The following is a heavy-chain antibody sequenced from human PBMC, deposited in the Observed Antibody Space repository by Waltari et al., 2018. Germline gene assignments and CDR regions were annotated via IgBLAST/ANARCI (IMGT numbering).Heavy chain of an antibody. Sequence: QVQLVESGGGVVQPGRSLRLSCAEAGFPFGRFGMHWVRQAPGKWLEWVAVIWHDGSNEYYVDSVKGRFTISRDNSKNTLYLQMNSLRAEDSAVYYCASQSTTLFDYWGQGTLVTVSS. CDR3: ASQSTTLFDY. D-gene: IGHD2-15*01. CDR2: IWHDGSNE. J-gene: IGHJ4*02. CDR1: GFPFGRFG. V-gene: IGHV3-33*01.